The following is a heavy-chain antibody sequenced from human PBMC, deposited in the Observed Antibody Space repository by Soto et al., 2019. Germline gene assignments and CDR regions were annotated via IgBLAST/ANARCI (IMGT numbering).Heavy chain of an antibody. CDR3: AKDINSSGGYARDY. CDR1: GFSFDDYT. Sequence: EVQLVESGGVVVQPGGSLRLSCAASGFSFDDYTMHWVRQGPGKGLEWVSLITWDGGSTYYADSVKGRFTISRDNSKNSLELQMNSLRTEDTALYYCAKDINSSGGYARDYWGQGTLVTVSS. CDR2: ITWDGGST. D-gene: IGHD6-19*01. V-gene: IGHV3-43*01. J-gene: IGHJ4*02.